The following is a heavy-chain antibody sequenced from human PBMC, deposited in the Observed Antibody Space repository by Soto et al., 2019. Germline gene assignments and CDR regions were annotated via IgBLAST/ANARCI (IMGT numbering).Heavy chain of an antibody. CDR2: IIPIFGTA. J-gene: IGHJ4*02. Sequence: SVKVSCKASGGTFSSYAISWVRQAPGQGLEWMGGIIPIFGTANYAQKFQGRLTITPDESTSTAYIELSSLRSEDTAVYYWAIIPGIAVAGAYYFDYWGQGTLVTVSS. D-gene: IGHD6-19*01. CDR1: GGTFSSYA. CDR3: AIIPGIAVAGAYYFDY. V-gene: IGHV1-69*13.